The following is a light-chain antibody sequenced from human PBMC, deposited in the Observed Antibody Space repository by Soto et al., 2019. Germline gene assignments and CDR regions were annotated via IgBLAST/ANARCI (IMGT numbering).Light chain of an antibody. Sequence: QTVVTQESSFSVSPGGTATLTCGLISGSVSTAHNPNWYQQTPGQAPRTLIYSTTTRSSGVPDRFSGSILGNKAALTITGAQADDESDYYCALFMGNGISVFGTGTKLTVL. V-gene: IGLV8-61*01. J-gene: IGLJ1*01. CDR1: SGSVSTAHN. CDR3: ALFMGNGISV. CDR2: STT.